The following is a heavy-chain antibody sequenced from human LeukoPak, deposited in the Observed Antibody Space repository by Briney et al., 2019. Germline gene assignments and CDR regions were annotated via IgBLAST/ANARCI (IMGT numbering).Heavy chain of an antibody. CDR1: GGSISGTTHN. V-gene: IGHV4-39*01. Sequence: SETLSLTCSVSGGSISGTTHNWGWIRQPPGKGLEWIATIYYSESTKKSPSLKSRVTISLDTSRNQFSLKLSSVTAADTAVYYCARQGSSSWYGWYFDLWGHGSLVTVSS. CDR2: IYYSEST. D-gene: IGHD6-13*01. J-gene: IGHJ2*01. CDR3: ARQGSSSWYGWYFDL.